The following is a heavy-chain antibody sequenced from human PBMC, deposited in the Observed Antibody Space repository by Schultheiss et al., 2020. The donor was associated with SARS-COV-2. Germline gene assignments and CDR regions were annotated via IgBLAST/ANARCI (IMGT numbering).Heavy chain of an antibody. D-gene: IGHD6-19*01. CDR3: AHRPWAEAFDY. V-gene: IGHV2-5*08. CDR2: IHWDDDK. Sequence: TLSLTCTVSGGSISSYYWSWIRQPPGKGLEWLALIHWDDDKRYSPSLTSRLTITRDTSKNQVVLTMTNMDPVDTATYYCAHRPWAEAFDYWGQGTLVTVSS. CDR1: GGSISSYYW. J-gene: IGHJ4*02.